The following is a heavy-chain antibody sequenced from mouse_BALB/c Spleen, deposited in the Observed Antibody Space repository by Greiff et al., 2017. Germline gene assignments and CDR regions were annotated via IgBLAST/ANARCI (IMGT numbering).Heavy chain of an antibody. CDR3: AITVVAWYFDV. V-gene: IGHV2-2*02. D-gene: IGHD1-1*01. Sequence: VKLMESGPGLVQPSQSLSITCTVSGFSLTSYGVHWVRQSPGKGLEWLGVIWSGGSTDYNAAFISRLSISKDNSKSQVFFKMNSLQANDTAIYYCAITVVAWYFDVWGAGTTVTVSS. CDR2: IWSGGST. J-gene: IGHJ1*01. CDR1: GFSLTSYG.